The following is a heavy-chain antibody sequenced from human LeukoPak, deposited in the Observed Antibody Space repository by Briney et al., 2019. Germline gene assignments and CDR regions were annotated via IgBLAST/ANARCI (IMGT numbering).Heavy chain of an antibody. Sequence: SETLSLTCTVSGGSTSSYYWSWIRQPPGKGLEWIGYIYYSGSTNYTPSLKSRVTISVDTSKNQFSLKLSSVTAADTAVYYCARHSTTWTPFDYWGQGTLVTVSS. J-gene: IGHJ4*02. D-gene: IGHD2/OR15-2a*01. CDR3: ARHSTTWTPFDY. V-gene: IGHV4-59*08. CDR2: IYYSGST. CDR1: GGSTSSYY.